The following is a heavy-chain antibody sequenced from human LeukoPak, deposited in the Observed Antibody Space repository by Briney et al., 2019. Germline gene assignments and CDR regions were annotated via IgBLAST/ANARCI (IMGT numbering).Heavy chain of an antibody. CDR1: GFTFTSSA. V-gene: IGHV1-58*02. Sequence: ASVKVSCKASGFTFTSSAMQWVRQARGQRLEWIGWIVVGSGNTNYAQKFQERVTITRDMSTSTAYMELTSLRSEDTAVYYCAADLNYYDSSGSGDYWGQGTLVTVSS. J-gene: IGHJ4*02. CDR3: AADLNYYDSSGSGDY. CDR2: IVVGSGNT. D-gene: IGHD3-22*01.